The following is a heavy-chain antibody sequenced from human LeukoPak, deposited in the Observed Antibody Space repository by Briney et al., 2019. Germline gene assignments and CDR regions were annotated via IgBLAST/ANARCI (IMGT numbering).Heavy chain of an antibody. CDR3: ARVPLRYYDYVWGSNRNPGGDAFDI. D-gene: IGHD3-16*02. CDR1: GFAFSSYS. CDR2: ISSTTRSTI. V-gene: IGHV3-48*01. J-gene: IGHJ3*02. Sequence: GGSLRLSCGASGFAFSSYSMNWVRQAPGKGLEWVSFISSTTRSTIYYADSVKGRFTISRDNAKNSLYLEMNSLRAEDTAVYYCARVPLRYYDYVWGSNRNPGGDAFDIWGQGTMVTVSS.